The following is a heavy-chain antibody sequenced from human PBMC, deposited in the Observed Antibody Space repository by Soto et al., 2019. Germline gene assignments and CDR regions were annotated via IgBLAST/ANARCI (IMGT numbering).Heavy chain of an antibody. J-gene: IGHJ4*02. Sequence: EVQLLESGGGLVQPGGSLRLSCAASGFTFSSYAMSWVRQAPGKGLEWVSAIGVSGAYTSYADSMKGRFTVSRDDSEDTVSLQLNSLRAGDSAIYYCAKESLGGTTLDHWGQGALVTVSS. CDR3: AKESLGGTTLDH. CDR1: GFTFSSYA. V-gene: IGHV3-23*01. CDR2: IGVSGAYT. D-gene: IGHD1-7*01.